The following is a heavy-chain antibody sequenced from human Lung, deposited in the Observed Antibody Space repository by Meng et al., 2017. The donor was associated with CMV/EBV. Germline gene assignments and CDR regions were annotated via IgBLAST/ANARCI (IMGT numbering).Heavy chain of an antibody. Sequence: SXTXSLXCTVSGGFISSSSYYWGWIRQPPGKGLEWIGSIYYSGSTYYNPSLKSRVTISVDTSKNQFSLKLSSVTAADTAVYYCAVLGYSYFILSFRSDYFDYWXQGTLVTVSS. V-gene: IGHV4-39*07. J-gene: IGHJ4*02. D-gene: IGHD5-18*01. CDR1: GGFISSSSYY. CDR3: AVLGYSYFILSFRSDYFDY. CDR2: IYYSGST.